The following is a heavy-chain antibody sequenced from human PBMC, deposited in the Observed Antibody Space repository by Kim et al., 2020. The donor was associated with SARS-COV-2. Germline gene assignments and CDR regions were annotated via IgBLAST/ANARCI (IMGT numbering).Heavy chain of an antibody. CDR2: ISYDGSNK. D-gene: IGHD3-10*01. V-gene: IGHV3-33*05. CDR3: ARDGLLWFGELPTHYFDY. Sequence: GGSLRLSCAASGFTFSSYGMHWVRQAPGKGLEWVAVISYDGSNKYYADSVKGRFTISRDNSKNTLYLQMNSLRAEDTAVYYCARDGLLWFGELPTHYFDYWGQGTLVTVSS. J-gene: IGHJ4*02. CDR1: GFTFSSYG.